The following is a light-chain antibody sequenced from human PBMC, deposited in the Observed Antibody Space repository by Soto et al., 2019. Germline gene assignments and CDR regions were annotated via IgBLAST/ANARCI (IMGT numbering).Light chain of an antibody. CDR2: GAS. CDR1: QSVGSY. Sequence: ESVLTESRATLSLSPGERATLSCRASQSVGSYLAWYQQKPGQAPRLLIYGASTRATGIPARFSGSGSGTDFTLTISSLEPEDFAVYYCQQRSNWPPSTFGQGTRLEVK. CDR3: QQRSNWPPST. J-gene: IGKJ5*01. V-gene: IGKV3-11*01.